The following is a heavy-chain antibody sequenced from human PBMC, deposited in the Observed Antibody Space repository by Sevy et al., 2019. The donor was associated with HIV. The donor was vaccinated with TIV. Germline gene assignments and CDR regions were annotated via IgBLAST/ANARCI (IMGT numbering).Heavy chain of an antibody. CDR2: IYSGGTP. D-gene: IGHD1-26*01. CDR1: GFGVSRSA. V-gene: IGHV3-53*01. J-gene: IGHJ3*02. Sequence: GGSLRLSCAASGFGVSRSAMNWVRQAPGKGLEWVSAIYSGGTPYYADSVKGRFTISRDISKNTLYLQMNSLSPEDTAVYYCARRLGAVDDAFDIWGQGTMVTVSS. CDR3: ARRLGAVDDAFDI.